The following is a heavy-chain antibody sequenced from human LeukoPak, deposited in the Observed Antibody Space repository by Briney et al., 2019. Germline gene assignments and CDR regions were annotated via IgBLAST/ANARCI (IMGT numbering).Heavy chain of an antibody. V-gene: IGHV4-34*01. CDR3: ARDRKRGYRAYGMDV. Sequence: SETLSHTRDVYGGSFSGYYWSWIRQPPGKGLDWIGEINHSGSTNYNPSLKSRVTISVDTSKNQFSLKLSSVTAADTAVYYCARDRKRGYRAYGMDVWGKGTTVTVSS. J-gene: IGHJ6*04. CDR1: GGSFSGYY. D-gene: IGHD5-18*01. CDR2: INHSGST.